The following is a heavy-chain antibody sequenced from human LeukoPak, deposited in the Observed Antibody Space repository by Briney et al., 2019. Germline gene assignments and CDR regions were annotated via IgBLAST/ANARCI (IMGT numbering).Heavy chain of an antibody. V-gene: IGHV4-4*07. Sequence: PSETLSLTCTVSGVSISSYYWSWIRQPAGKGLEWIGRIHTSGSTNYNPSLKSRVTMSVDTSKNQFSLKLSSVTAADTAVYYCARGQYYYGSGSYRFDYWGQGTLVTVSS. J-gene: IGHJ4*02. CDR2: IHTSGST. CDR3: ARGQYYYGSGSYRFDY. CDR1: GVSISSYY. D-gene: IGHD3-10*01.